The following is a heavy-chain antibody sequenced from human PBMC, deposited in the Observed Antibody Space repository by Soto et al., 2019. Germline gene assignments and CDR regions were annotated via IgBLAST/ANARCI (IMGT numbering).Heavy chain of an antibody. D-gene: IGHD3-10*02. Sequence: QVLLQESGPLLLKSSETLSLTCTVSGASISRYNWASIRRPPGKGPEWLGYLHYSGSIDYNPSLKSRVTITVDPSRNQFSLKLRSVTSADTAVYYCAREYVNAAFHIWGQGTMVTVSS. CDR2: LHYSGSI. CDR3: AREYVNAAFHI. J-gene: IGHJ3*02. CDR1: GASISRYN. V-gene: IGHV4-59*01.